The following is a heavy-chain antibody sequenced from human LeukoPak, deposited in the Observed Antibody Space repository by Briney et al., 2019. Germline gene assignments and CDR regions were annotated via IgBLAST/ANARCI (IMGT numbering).Heavy chain of an antibody. D-gene: IGHD2-2*01. V-gene: IGHV4-31*03. CDR3: ATPYCSTISCLDVFNM. Sequence: SETLSLTCSVSGVSVSDDRYYWTWIRQHPGKGLEWIGYKYYSGSAKYNPSLKSRLTISIDTSKNQFSLHLSSVTAADTATYYCATPYCSTISCLDVFNMWGQGTRVTVSS. J-gene: IGHJ3*02. CDR2: KYYSGSA. CDR1: GVSVSDDRYY.